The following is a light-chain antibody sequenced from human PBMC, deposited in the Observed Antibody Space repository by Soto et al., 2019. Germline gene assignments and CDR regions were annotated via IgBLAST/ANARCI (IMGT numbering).Light chain of an antibody. CDR3: QQYNDWLRT. Sequence: EIVMTQSPATLSVSLGERATLSCRASQSVSSSLAWYQQKPGQAPRLLIYGASARATGIPARFSGNGSGTEFTLTISSVQSEDFAVYYCQQYNDWLRTFGQGTRLEIK. V-gene: IGKV3-15*01. CDR1: QSVSSS. CDR2: GAS. J-gene: IGKJ2*01.